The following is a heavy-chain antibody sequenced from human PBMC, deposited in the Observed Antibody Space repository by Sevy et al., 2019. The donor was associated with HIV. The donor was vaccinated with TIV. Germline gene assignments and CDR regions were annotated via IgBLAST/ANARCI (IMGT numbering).Heavy chain of an antibody. D-gene: IGHD3-10*01. CDR2: ISSSGSTI. CDR3: ARVWGYYYGSGSYNGMDV. V-gene: IGHV3-11*01. Sequence: GGSLRLSCAASGFTFSDYYMSWIRQAPGKGLEWVSYISSSGSTIYYADSVKGRFPISRDNAKNSLYLQMNSLGAEDTAVYYCARVWGYYYGSGSYNGMDVWGQGTTVTVSS. J-gene: IGHJ6*02. CDR1: GFTFSDYY.